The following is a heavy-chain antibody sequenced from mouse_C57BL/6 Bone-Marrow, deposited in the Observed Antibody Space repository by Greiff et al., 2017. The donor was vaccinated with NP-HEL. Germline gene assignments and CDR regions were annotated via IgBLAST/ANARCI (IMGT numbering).Heavy chain of an antibody. V-gene: IGHV5-9-1*02. CDR2: ISSGGDYI. CDR3: TRDEDYGHFDY. Sequence: EVKLVESGEGLVKPGGSLKLSCAASGFTFSSYAMSWVRQTPEKRLEWVAYISSGGDYIYYADTVKGRFTISRDNARNTLYLQMSSLKSEDTAMYYCTRDEDYGHFDYWGQGTTLTVSS. CDR1: GFTFSSYA. J-gene: IGHJ2*01. D-gene: IGHD1-1*01.